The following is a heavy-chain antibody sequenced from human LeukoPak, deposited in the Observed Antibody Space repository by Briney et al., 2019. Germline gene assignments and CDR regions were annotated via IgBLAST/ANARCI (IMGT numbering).Heavy chain of an antibody. Sequence: PGGSLRLSCAASGFTFSSYAMHWVRQAPGKGLEWVAVISYDGSNKYYADSVKGRFTISRDNSKNTLYLQMNSLRAEDTAVYYCARDQVATIPVDWFDPWGQGTLVTVSS. CDR1: GFTFSSYA. CDR3: ARDQVATIPVDWFDP. V-gene: IGHV3-30*01. CDR2: ISYDGSNK. D-gene: IGHD5-12*01. J-gene: IGHJ5*02.